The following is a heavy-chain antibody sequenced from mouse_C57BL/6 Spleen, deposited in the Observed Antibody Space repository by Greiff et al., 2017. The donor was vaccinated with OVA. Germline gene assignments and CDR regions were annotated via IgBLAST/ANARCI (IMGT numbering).Heavy chain of an antibody. CDR1: GYTFTDYN. CDR2: INPNNGGT. J-gene: IGHJ3*01. D-gene: IGHD2-4*01. CDR3: AREGDYDVGFAD. V-gene: IGHV1-18*01. Sequence: EVKLQESGPELVKPGASVKIPCKASGYTFTDYNMDWVKQSHGKSLEWIGEINPNNGGTIYNQKFKGKATLTVDNASSTAYMELRSLTSEDTAVYYCAREGDYDVGFADWGQGTLVTVSA.